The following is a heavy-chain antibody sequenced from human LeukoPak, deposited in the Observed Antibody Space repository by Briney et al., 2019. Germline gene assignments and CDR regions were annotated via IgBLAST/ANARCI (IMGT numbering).Heavy chain of an antibody. CDR3: ATAAGIVALADWFDP. CDR2: IIPIFGTA. J-gene: IGHJ5*02. Sequence: ASVKVSCKASGGTFSSYAISWVRQAPGQGLEWMGGIIPIFGTANYAQKFQGRVTITTDESTSTAYMELSSLRSEDTAVYYCATAAGIVALADWFDPWGQGTLVTVSS. D-gene: IGHD6-13*01. V-gene: IGHV1-69*05. CDR1: GGTFSSYA.